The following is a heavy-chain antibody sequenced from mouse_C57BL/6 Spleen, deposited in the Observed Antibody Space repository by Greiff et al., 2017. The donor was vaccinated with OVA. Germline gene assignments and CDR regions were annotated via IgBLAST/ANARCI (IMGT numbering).Heavy chain of an antibody. CDR2: ISYDGSN. D-gene: IGHD2-3*01. Sequence: DVKLQESGPGLVKPSQSLSLTCSVTGYSITSGYYWNWIRQFPGNKLEWMGYISYDGSNNYNPSLKNRISITRDTSKNQFFLKLNSVTTEDTATYYCAQLKIYDGYYGGMDYWGQGTSVTVSS. J-gene: IGHJ4*01. V-gene: IGHV3-6*01. CDR1: GYSITSGYY. CDR3: AQLKIYDGYYGGMDY.